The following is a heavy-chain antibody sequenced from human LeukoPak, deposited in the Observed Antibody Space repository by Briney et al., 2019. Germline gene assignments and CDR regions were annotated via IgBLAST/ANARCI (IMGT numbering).Heavy chain of an antibody. J-gene: IGHJ4*02. CDR1: GFTFGDYA. V-gene: IGHV3-49*04. D-gene: IGHD5-12*01. CDR2: IRSKAYGGTT. Sequence: PGRSLRLSCTASGFTFGDYAMSWVRRAPGKGLEWVGFIRSKAYGGTTEYAASVKGRFTISRDDSKSIAYLQMNSLKTEDTAVYYCSRAGYELDFDYWGQGTLVTVSS. CDR3: SRAGYELDFDY.